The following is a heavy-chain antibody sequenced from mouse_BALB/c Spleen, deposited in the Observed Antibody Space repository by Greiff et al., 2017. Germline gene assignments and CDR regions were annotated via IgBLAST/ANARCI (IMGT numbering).Heavy chain of an antibody. V-gene: IGHV3-6*02. D-gene: IGHD1-2*01. Sequence: EVQLQQSGPGLVKPSQSLSLTCSVTGYSITSGYYWNWIRQFPGNKLEWMGYISYDGSNNYNPSLKNRISITRDTSKNQFFLKLNSVTTEDTATYYCARDYGPSFAYWGQGTTLTVSS. CDR3: ARDYGPSFAY. J-gene: IGHJ2*01. CDR2: ISYDGSN. CDR1: GYSITSGYY.